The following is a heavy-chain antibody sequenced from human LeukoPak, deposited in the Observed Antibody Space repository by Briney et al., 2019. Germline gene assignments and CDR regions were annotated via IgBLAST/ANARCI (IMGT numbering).Heavy chain of an antibody. CDR2: IYHSGST. CDR3: ARAHYGGNSPFDY. D-gene: IGHD4-23*01. CDR1: GGSISSYY. Sequence: SETLSLTCTVSGGSISSYYWSWIRQPPGKGLEWIGYIYHSGSTNYNPSLKSRVTISVDTSKNQFSLKLSSVTAADTAVYYCARAHYGGNSPFDYWGQGTLVTVSS. J-gene: IGHJ4*02. V-gene: IGHV4-59*01.